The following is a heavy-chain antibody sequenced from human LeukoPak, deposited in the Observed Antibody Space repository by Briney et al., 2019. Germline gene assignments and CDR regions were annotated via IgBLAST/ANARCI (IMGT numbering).Heavy chain of an antibody. CDR2: IRYDGSTK. CDR3: ATDLEYSGSGTPGAFDF. D-gene: IGHD3-10*01. V-gene: IGHV3-30*02. CDR1: ELTFSSYA. J-gene: IGHJ4*02. Sequence: GGSLRLSCAASELTFSSYAMHWGRQAPGKGLEWGAFIRYDGSTKYYTGSGRGRFTISRDNSKNTMYLQTNSLRGEDTAVYYCATDLEYSGSGTPGAFDFWGQGTLVTVSS.